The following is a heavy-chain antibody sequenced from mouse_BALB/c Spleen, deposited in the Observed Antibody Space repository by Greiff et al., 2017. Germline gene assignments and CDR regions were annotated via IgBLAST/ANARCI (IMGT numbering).Heavy chain of an antibody. V-gene: IGHV1-4*01. D-gene: IGHD1-1*01. CDR1: GYTFTSYT. Sequence: QVHLKQSGAELARPGASVKMSCKASGYTFTSYTMHWVKQRPGQGLEWIGYINPSSGYTNYNQKFKDKATLTADKSSSTAYMQLSSLTSEDSAVYYCARAYGSSYAMDYWGQGTSVTVSS. CDR2: INPSSGYT. CDR3: ARAYGSSYAMDY. J-gene: IGHJ4*01.